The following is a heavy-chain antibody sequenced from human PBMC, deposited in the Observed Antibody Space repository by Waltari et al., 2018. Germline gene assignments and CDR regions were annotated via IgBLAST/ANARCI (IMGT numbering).Heavy chain of an antibody. D-gene: IGHD4-17*01. Sequence: EVQRVQSRAEGKKPGATVKISCKVSGYTFTDNYMHWVEQAPGKGLEWIGLVDPDDGETIYAEKFQGRVPITADTSTDTAYMELSSLRSEATAVYYCAAYHDYGDRDDYWGQGTLVTVSS. J-gene: IGHJ4*02. CDR2: VDPDDGET. V-gene: IGHV1-69-2*01. CDR3: AAYHDYGDRDDY. CDR1: GYTFTDNY.